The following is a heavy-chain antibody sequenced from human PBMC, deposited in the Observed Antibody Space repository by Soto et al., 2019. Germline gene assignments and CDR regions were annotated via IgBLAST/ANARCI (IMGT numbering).Heavy chain of an antibody. V-gene: IGHV3-48*01. D-gene: IGHD3-22*01. CDR3: ARGAYYYDSSGLSY. CDR2: ISSSSSTI. CDR1: GFTFSSYS. Sequence: EVQLVESGGGLVQPGGSLRLSCAASGFTFSSYSMNWVRQAPGKGLEWVSYISSSSSTIYYADSVKGRFTFSRDNAKNSLYLQMNSLRAEDTAVYYCARGAYYYDSSGLSYWGQGTLVTVSS. J-gene: IGHJ4*02.